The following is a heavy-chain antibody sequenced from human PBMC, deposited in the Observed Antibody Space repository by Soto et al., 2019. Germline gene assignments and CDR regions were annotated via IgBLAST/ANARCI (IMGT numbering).Heavy chain of an antibody. J-gene: IGHJ6*03. CDR1: GFTFSDYY. Sequence: PGGSLRLSCAASGFTFSDYYMSWIRQAPGKGLEWVSYISSSGSTIYYADSVKGRFTISRDNAKNSLYLQMNSLRAEDTAVYYCARDLGDSSSWHGYYYYYMDVWGKGNPGHRLL. V-gene: IGHV3-11*01. D-gene: IGHD6-13*01. CDR3: ARDLGDSSSWHGYYYYYMDV. CDR2: ISSSGSTI.